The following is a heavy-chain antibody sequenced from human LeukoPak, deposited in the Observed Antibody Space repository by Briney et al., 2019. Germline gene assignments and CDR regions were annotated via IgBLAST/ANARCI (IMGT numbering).Heavy chain of an antibody. D-gene: IGHD1-14*01. CDR2: ISSSSNVI. CDR1: GFTFDIYE. CDR3: AGSRYPEPQDLDY. Sequence: PGGPLRLSCAASGFTFDIYEMNWVRQAPGKGLEWISFISSSSNVIYYADSVKGRFTISRDNAKNSLYLQMNSLRAEDTAVYYCAGSRYPEPQDLDYWGQGTLVTVSS. V-gene: IGHV3-48*03. J-gene: IGHJ4*02.